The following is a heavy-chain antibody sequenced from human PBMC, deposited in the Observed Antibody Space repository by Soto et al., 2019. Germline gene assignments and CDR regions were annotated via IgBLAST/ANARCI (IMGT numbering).Heavy chain of an antibody. CDR2: INAGYGNT. CDR1: GYTFSSYA. Sequence: ASVKVSCKSSGYTFSSYAMHWVRQAPGQRLEWMGWINAGYGNTKSSQKFQDRVTISRDTSASTAYMELTSLRSEDTAVYYCARDTGDGTFDFWGQGTLVTVSS. J-gene: IGHJ4*02. V-gene: IGHV1-3*01. CDR3: ARDTGDGTFDF. D-gene: IGHD7-27*01.